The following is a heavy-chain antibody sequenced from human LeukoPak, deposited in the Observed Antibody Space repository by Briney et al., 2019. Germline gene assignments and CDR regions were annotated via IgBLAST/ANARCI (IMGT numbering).Heavy chain of an antibody. V-gene: IGHV4-34*01. CDR3: ARDDADLGGTFFEY. CDR2: VSHSGDT. D-gene: IGHD3-16*01. Sequence: SQTLSPTCGVCGGSLTGYYGSWVRQAPGKGLEWIGEVSHSGDTPYTTSLKSRDTISLDTSKNQSCLKLNSVTAADTAMYYCARDDADLGGTFFEYWGQGSLVTVSS. CDR1: GGSLTGYY. J-gene: IGHJ4*02.